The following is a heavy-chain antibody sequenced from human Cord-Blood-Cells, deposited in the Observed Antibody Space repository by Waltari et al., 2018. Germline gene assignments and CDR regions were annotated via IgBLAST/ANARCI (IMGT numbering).Heavy chain of an antibody. CDR1: GYSISSRYY. J-gene: IGHJ4*02. Sequence: QVQLQESGPGLVKPSETLSLTGAVSGYSISSRYYWGWIRQPPGKGLEWIGSIYHSGSTYYNPSLKSRVTISVDTSKNQFSLKLSSVTAADTAVYYCARVGSGSYESRSGFDYWGQGTLVTVSS. V-gene: IGHV4-38-2*01. CDR2: IYHSGST. CDR3: ARVGSGSYESRSGFDY. D-gene: IGHD1-26*01.